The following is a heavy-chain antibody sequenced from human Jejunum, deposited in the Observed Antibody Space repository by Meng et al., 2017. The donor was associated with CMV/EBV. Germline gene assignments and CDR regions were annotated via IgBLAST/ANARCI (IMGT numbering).Heavy chain of an antibody. Sequence: AASGFTFRTDWMNWVRQAPGKGLEWVANIKEDGNEKYYVDSVKGRFTISRDNAKNSLYLQMNNLRDEDMAVYYCARGGVRYGVDVWGQGTTVTVSS. CDR3: ARGGVRYGVDV. CDR1: GFTFRTDW. J-gene: IGHJ6*02. D-gene: IGHD3-10*02. CDR2: IKEDGNEK. V-gene: IGHV3-7*01.